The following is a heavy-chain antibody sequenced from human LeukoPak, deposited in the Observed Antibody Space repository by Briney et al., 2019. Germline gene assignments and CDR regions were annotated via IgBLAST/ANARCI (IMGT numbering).Heavy chain of an antibody. CDR1: GFTFNTYA. V-gene: IGHV3-30-3*01. J-gene: IGHJ4*02. CDR3: ARAPSSSWHRFDS. CDR2: ISYDGSHQ. Sequence: GGSLRLSCAPSGFTFNTYAMHWVRQAPDKGLEWVAVISYDGSHQSYADSVKGRFTISRDNSKNTLSLEMNNVRVEDSSVYYCARAPSSSWHRFDSWGQGTLLTVSS. D-gene: IGHD6-13*01.